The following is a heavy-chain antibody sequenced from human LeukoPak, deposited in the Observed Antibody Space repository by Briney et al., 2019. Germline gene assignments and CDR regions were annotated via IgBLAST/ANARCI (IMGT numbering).Heavy chain of an antibody. CDR1: GGSISSYY. Sequence: SETLSLTCTGSGGSISSYYWSWIRQPPGKGLEWIGYIYYSGSTNYNPSLKSRVTISVDTSKNQFSLKLSSVTAADTAVYYCARGAYYYDSSGYYYGRYFDLWGRGTLVTVSS. J-gene: IGHJ2*01. D-gene: IGHD3-22*01. CDR2: IYYSGST. V-gene: IGHV4-59*01. CDR3: ARGAYYYDSSGYYYGRYFDL.